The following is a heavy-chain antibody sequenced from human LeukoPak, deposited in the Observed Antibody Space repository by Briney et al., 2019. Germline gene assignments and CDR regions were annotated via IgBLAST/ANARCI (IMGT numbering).Heavy chain of an antibody. D-gene: IGHD5-12*01. Sequence: PGGSLRLSCAASGFTFSSYSMNWVRQAPGKGLEWVSSISSSSSYIYYADSVKGRFTISRVNAKNSLYLQMNSLRAEDTAVYYCARDSGYEGDIDYFDYWGQGTLVTVSS. V-gene: IGHV3-21*01. CDR1: GFTFSSYS. J-gene: IGHJ4*02. CDR2: ISSSSSYI. CDR3: ARDSGYEGDIDYFDY.